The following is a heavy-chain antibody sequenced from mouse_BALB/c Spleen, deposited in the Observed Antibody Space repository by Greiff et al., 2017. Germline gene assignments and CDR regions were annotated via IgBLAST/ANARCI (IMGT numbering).Heavy chain of an antibody. CDR1: GFSLTSYG. V-gene: IGHV2-6-2*01. D-gene: IGHD2-14*01. Sequence: QVQLQQSGPDLVAPSQSLSITCTVSGFSLTSYGVHWVRQPPGKGLEWLVVIWSDGSTTYNSALKSRLSISKDNSKSQVFLKMNSLQTDDTAMYYCARHDKVRNYAMDYWGQGTSVTVSS. CDR2: IWSDGST. CDR3: ARHDKVRNYAMDY. J-gene: IGHJ4*01.